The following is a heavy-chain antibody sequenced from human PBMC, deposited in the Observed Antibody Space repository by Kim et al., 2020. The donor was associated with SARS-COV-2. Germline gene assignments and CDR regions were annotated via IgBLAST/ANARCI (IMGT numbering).Heavy chain of an antibody. CDR1: GYTFTSSY. CDR2: INPNTGGT. V-gene: IGHV1-2*02. Sequence: ASVKVSCKSSGYTFTSSYMHWVRQAPGEGLEWMGWINPNTGGTNYAQKFQGRVTMTRDTSISTAYMELSRLRYDDTAVYYCARGRGFGSGSYFDYWGQGTLITVSS. D-gene: IGHD3-10*01. J-gene: IGHJ4*02. CDR3: ARGRGFGSGSYFDY.